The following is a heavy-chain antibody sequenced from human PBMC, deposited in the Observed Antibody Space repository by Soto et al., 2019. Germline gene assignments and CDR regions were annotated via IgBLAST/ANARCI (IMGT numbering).Heavy chain of an antibody. CDR3: AKVGTDPGRAPTFGNYFDY. CDR2: ISSSSSTI. J-gene: IGHJ4*02. CDR1: GLTFSTYS. V-gene: IGHV3-48*04. Sequence: GGSLRLSCAASGLTFSTYSMNWVRQAPGKGLEWVSYISSSSSTIYYADSVKGRFTISRDNAKNSLYLQMNSLRAEDTALYYCAKVGTDPGRAPTFGNYFDYWGQGTLVTVSS. D-gene: IGHD3-16*01.